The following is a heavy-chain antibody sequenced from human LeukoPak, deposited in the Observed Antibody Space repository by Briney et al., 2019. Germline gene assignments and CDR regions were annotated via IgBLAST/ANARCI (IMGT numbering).Heavy chain of an antibody. Sequence: PGGSLRLSCAASGFTFDDYAMHWVRQAPGKGLEWVSGISWNSGSIGYADSVKGRFTISRDNSKNTLYLQMNSLRAEDTAVYYCARHSGTYIFDYWGQGTLVTVSS. D-gene: IGHD1-26*01. CDR3: ARHSGTYIFDY. J-gene: IGHJ4*02. V-gene: IGHV3-9*01. CDR2: ISWNSGSI. CDR1: GFTFDDYA.